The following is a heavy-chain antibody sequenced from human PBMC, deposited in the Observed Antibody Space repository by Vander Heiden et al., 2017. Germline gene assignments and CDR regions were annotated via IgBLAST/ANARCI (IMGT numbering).Heavy chain of an antibody. D-gene: IGHD6-19*01. Sequence: QVQLVESGGGVVQPGWSLRPSCAAAGFTFSGYGMHWVRQGPGKELEWVAVIWYDGSNKYYADAWKGRFTISRDNSKNTRYLQMNSLRADDTAVYYCARNRLYSSGHGVLDYWGQVTLVTVSS. CDR1: GFTFSGYG. CDR3: ARNRLYSSGHGVLDY. J-gene: IGHJ4*02. CDR2: IWYDGSNK. V-gene: IGHV3-33*01.